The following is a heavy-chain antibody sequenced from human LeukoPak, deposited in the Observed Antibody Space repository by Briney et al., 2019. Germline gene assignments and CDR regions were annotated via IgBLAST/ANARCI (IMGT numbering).Heavy chain of an antibody. CDR3: AGAAGLDYYSYMDV. J-gene: IGHJ6*03. V-gene: IGHV3-21*01. CDR2: ISSSSSYI. CDR1: GFTFSSYS. D-gene: IGHD6-19*01. Sequence: PGGSLRLSCAASGFTFSSYSLNWVRQAPGKGLEGFSSISSSSSYIYYADSVRGLFTISRDKAKTSLYLQMNSLRAEDTAVYYCAGAAGLDYYSYMDVWGKGTTVTVSS.